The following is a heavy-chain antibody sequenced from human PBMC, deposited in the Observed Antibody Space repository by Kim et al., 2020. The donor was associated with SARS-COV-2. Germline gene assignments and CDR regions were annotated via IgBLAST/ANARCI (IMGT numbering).Heavy chain of an antibody. CDR1: GFTFNSYG. CDR3: ANERSGIVVVTATFDY. CDR2: ISYDGSNK. Sequence: GGSLRLSCAASGFTFNSYGMHWVRHAPGKGLEWVAVISYDGSNKYYADSVKGRFTISRDNSKNTLYLQMNSLRAEDTAVYYCANERSGIVVVTATFDYWGQGNPGTLSP. V-gene: IGHV3-30*18. J-gene: IGHJ4*02. D-gene: IGHD2-21*02.